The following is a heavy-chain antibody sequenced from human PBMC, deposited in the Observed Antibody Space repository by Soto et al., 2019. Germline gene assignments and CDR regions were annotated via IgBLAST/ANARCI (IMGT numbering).Heavy chain of an antibody. CDR2: IDWADDK. V-gene: IGHV2-70*01. CDR1: GFSITTRAMC. D-gene: IGHD5-12*01. J-gene: IGHJ4*02. CDR3: ARATEMATIDY. Sequence: SGPTLVNPTQTLTLTCTFSGFSITTRAMCVSWIRQPPGKALEWLALIDWADDKYYSTSLKTRLTISKDTSKNQVVLTMTNMDPVDTATYYCARATEMATIDYWGQGTLVTVSS.